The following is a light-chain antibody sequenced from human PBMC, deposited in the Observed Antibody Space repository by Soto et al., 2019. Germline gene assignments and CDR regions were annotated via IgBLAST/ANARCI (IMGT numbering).Light chain of an antibody. CDR3: QQYDNWPWT. Sequence: EILRTQSPGTLSVSPGERATLSFRASQSISDTLAWYQQKPGQAPRLLIYSASRRATGFPARFSGSGSGTDFTLTISSLQSEDFAVYYCQQYDNWPWTFGQGTKVDIK. V-gene: IGKV3-15*01. CDR1: QSISDT. J-gene: IGKJ1*01. CDR2: SAS.